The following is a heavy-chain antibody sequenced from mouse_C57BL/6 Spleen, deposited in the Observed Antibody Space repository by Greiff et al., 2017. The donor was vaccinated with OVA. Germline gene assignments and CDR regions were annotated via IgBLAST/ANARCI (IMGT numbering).Heavy chain of an antibody. D-gene: IGHD2-10*01. J-gene: IGHJ1*03. V-gene: IGHV5-4*01. CDR1: GFTFSSYA. CDR2: ISDGGSYT. CDR3: ARAPSYYGNYHWYFDV. Sequence: EVQVVESGGGLVKPGGSLKLSCAASGFTFSSYAMSWVRQTPEKRLEWVATISDGGSYTYYPDNVKGRFTISRDNAKNNLYLQMSHLKSEDTAMYYCARAPSYYGNYHWYFDVWGTGTTVTVSS.